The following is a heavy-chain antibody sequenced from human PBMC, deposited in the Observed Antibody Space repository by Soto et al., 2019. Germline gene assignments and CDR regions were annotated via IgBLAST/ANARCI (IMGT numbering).Heavy chain of an antibody. CDR3: ARRNEQYDAFDI. D-gene: IGHD1-1*01. J-gene: IGHJ3*02. CDR1: GGSISSSSYY. CDR2: IYYSGST. Sequence: SETLSLTCTVSGGSISSSSYYWGWIRQPPGKGLEWIGSIYYSGSTYYNPSLKSRVTISVDTSKNQFSLKLSSVTAADTAVYYRARRNEQYDAFDIWGQGTMVTVSS. V-gene: IGHV4-39*01.